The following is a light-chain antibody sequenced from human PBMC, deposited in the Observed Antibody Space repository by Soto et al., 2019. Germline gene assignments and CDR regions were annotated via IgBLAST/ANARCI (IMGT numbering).Light chain of an antibody. CDR2: EVT. J-gene: IGLJ1*01. V-gene: IGLV2-14*01. CDR3: TSYSSRSPYV. CDR1: TSDVGGHDF. Sequence: QSVVTQPASVSGSPGQSVTISCSGSTSDVGGHDFVSWYQHHPGKAPKLLIFEVTNRPSGVSHRFSGSKSGNTASLTISGLQVEDEADYYCTSYSSRSPYVFGTGTKVTVL.